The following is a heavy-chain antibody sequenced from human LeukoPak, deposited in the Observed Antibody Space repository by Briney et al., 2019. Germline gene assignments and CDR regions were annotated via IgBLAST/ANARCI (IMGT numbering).Heavy chain of an antibody. CDR2: VYYTGST. J-gene: IGHJ6*04. CDR3: ARYSDHGLDV. CDR1: GASINNYY. Sequence: SETLSLTCSVSGASINNYYWNWIRQPPGKELELIGDVYYTGSTNHNPSRNSRLTLSLDTSKNQLSLRRSSVTAADTAVYYCARYSDHGLDVWGEGATVTVSS. V-gene: IGHV4-59*12.